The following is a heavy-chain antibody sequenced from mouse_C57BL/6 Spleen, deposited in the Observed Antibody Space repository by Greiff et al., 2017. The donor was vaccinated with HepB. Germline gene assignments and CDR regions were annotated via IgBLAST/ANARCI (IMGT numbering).Heavy chain of an antibody. V-gene: IGHV5-4*03. D-gene: IGHD1-1*01. Sequence: VKLMESGGGLVKPGGSLKLSCAASGFTFSSYAMSWVRQTPEKRLEWVATISDGGSYTYYPDNVKGRFTISRDNAKNNLYLQMSHLKSEDTAMYYCARMPDYYGSRDYWGQGTTLTVSS. CDR2: ISDGGSYT. J-gene: IGHJ2*01. CDR3: ARMPDYYGSRDY. CDR1: GFTFSSYA.